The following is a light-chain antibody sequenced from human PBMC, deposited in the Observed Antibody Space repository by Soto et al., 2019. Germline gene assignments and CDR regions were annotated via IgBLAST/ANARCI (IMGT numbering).Light chain of an antibody. CDR1: QTISSW. J-gene: IGKJ1*01. CDR3: QQYNTYSVT. CDR2: KAS. V-gene: IGKV1-5*03. Sequence: DILMTQSPSTLSGSVGDRVTIACRASQTISSWLAWYQQKPGKAPKLLIYKASTLKSGVPSRFSGSGSGTEFTLTISSLQPDDFATYYCQQYNTYSVTFGQGTKVDIK.